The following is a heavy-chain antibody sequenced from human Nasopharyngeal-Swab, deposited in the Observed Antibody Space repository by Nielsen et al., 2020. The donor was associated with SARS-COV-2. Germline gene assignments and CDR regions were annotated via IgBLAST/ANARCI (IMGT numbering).Heavy chain of an antibody. V-gene: IGHV3-7*01. CDR3: AREGRDGFDY. D-gene: IGHD5-24*01. J-gene: IGHJ4*02. Sequence: GGSLRLSCAASGFIFSNYWMTWVRQAPGKGLEWVANIKQDGSEMYYVDSVKGRFTISRDNAKNSLYLQMNSLRVEDTAVYNCAREGRDGFDYWCQGTLVTVSS. CDR2: IKQDGSEM. CDR1: GFIFSNYW.